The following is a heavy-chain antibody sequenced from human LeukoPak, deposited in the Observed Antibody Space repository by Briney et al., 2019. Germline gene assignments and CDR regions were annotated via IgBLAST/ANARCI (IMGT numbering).Heavy chain of an antibody. J-gene: IGHJ3*02. Sequence: ASVKVSCKASGYTFTSYGISWVRQAPGQGLEWMGWISAYNGNTNYAQKLQGRVTMTTDTSTSTAYMELRSLRSDDTAVYYCARPYYYDSSGYPSLNAFDIWGQGTMVTVSS. CDR3: ARPYYYDSSGYPSLNAFDI. CDR1: GYTFTSYG. CDR2: ISAYNGNT. V-gene: IGHV1-18*01. D-gene: IGHD3-22*01.